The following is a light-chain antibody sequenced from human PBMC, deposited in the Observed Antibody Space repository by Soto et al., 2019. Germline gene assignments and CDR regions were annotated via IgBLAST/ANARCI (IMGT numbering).Light chain of an antibody. CDR2: SNS. V-gene: IGLV1-44*01. Sequence: QSVLNQPPSASGTPGQGVTISCYGSSSNIGSNTLNWYQHLPRTAPKVLIFSNSQRPPGVPARFSCSKSGTSASLAIIGLQSDDEADYYCAARDDSLNGYVFGTGTKVTVL. CDR1: SSNIGSNT. CDR3: AARDDSLNGYV. J-gene: IGLJ1*01.